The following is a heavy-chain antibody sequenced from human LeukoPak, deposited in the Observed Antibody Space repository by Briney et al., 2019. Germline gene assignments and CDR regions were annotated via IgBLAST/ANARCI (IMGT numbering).Heavy chain of an antibody. J-gene: IGHJ4*02. CDR1: GFPFSSHG. Sequence: QPGGTLRLSCAASGFPFSSHGMSWVRQAPGKGLEWVSGIIGGGGSTYYADSVKGRFTISGDNSRNTLFLQMNSLRAEDTAVYYCARDGTAVGINYDYWGQGTLVTVSS. CDR3: ARDGTAVGINYDY. V-gene: IGHV3-23*01. D-gene: IGHD6-13*01. CDR2: IIGGGGST.